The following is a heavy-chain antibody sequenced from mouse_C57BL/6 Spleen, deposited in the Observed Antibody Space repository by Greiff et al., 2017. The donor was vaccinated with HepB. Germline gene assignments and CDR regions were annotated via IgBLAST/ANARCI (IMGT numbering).Heavy chain of an antibody. J-gene: IGHJ2*01. CDR2: INPNNGGT. CDR3: APYYYGSSYIDY. Sequence: VQLQQSGPELVKPGASVKISCKASGYTFTDYYMNWVKQSHGKSLEWIGDINPNNGGTSYNQKFKGKATLTVDKSSSTAYMELRSLTSEDSAVYDCAPYYYGSSYIDYWGQGTTLTVSS. V-gene: IGHV1-26*01. CDR1: GYTFTDYY. D-gene: IGHD1-1*01.